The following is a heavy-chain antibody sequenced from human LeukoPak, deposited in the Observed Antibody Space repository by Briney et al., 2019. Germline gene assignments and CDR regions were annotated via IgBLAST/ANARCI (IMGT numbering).Heavy chain of an antibody. CDR2: INHSGST. CDR3: AKGKGVVISRGFDP. V-gene: IGHV4-34*01. Sequence: SETLSLTCAVYGGSFSGYYWSWIRQPPGKGLEWIGEINHSGSTNYNPSLKSRVTISVDTSKNQFSLKLSSVTAADTAVYYCAKGKGVVISRGFDPWGQGTLVTVSS. CDR1: GGSFSGYY. D-gene: IGHD3-3*01. J-gene: IGHJ5*02.